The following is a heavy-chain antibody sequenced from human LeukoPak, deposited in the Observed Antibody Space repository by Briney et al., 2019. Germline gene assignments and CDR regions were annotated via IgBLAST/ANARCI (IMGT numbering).Heavy chain of an antibody. CDR3: AKGGYSGYDHPAFDY. CDR1: GFTFDDYA. V-gene: IGHV3-9*01. Sequence: GGSLRLSCAASGFTFDDYAMHRVRQAPGKGLEWVSGISWNRGSIGYADSVKGRFTISRDNAKNSLYLQMNSLRAEDTALYYCAKGGYSGYDHPAFDYWGQGTLVTVSS. D-gene: IGHD5-12*01. J-gene: IGHJ4*02. CDR2: ISWNRGSI.